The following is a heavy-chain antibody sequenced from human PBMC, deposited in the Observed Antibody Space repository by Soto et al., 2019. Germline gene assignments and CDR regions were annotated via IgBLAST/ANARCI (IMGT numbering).Heavy chain of an antibody. CDR1: GGTFSSYT. D-gene: IGHD3-9*01. CDR2: IIPILGIA. J-gene: IGHJ6*02. Sequence: QVQLVQSGAEVKKPGSSVKVSCKASGGTFSSYTISWVRQAPGQGLEWMGRIIPILGIANYAQKFQGRVTITADKSTSTAYMELSSLRSEDTAVYYCARTAQGILTLTRGMDVWGQGTTVTVSS. V-gene: IGHV1-69*02. CDR3: ARTAQGILTLTRGMDV.